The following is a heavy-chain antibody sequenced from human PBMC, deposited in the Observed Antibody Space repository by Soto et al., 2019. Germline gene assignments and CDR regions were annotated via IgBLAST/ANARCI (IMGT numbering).Heavy chain of an antibody. CDR2: IYYSGST. CDR3: ARGFYGDYWSPAGYFDY. D-gene: IGHD4-17*01. J-gene: IGHJ4*02. Sequence: QVQLQESGPGLVKPSQTLSLTCTVSGGSISSGGYYWSWIRQHPGKGLEWIGYIYYSGSTYYNPSLKSRVTISVDTSKKQFSLKMSSVTAADTAVYYCARGFYGDYWSPAGYFDYWGQGTLVTVSS. CDR1: GGSISSGGYY. V-gene: IGHV4-31*03.